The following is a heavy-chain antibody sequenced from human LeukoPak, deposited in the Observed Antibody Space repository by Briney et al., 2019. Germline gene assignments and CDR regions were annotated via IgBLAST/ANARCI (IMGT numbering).Heavy chain of an antibody. CDR3: AKMRGQYYHSYYMDA. Sequence: GGSLRLSCAASGFIFSSYAMSWVRQAPGKGLEWVSYGGSGGSTYYADSVKGRFTVSRDNSKGTLYLQMNSLTAEDTAVYYCAKMRGQYYHSYYMDAWGKGTTVTVSS. V-gene: IGHV3-23*01. J-gene: IGHJ6*03. CDR1: GFIFSSYA. CDR2: GGSGGST.